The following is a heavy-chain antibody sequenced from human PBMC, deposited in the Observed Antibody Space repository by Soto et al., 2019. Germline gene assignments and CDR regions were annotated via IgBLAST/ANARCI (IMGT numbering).Heavy chain of an antibody. D-gene: IGHD1-26*01. CDR2: ISGSGGST. V-gene: IGHV3-23*01. CDR1: GFTFSSYA. J-gene: IGHJ6*02. CDR3: AKGEEYSESSYVLYYGMDV. Sequence: GGSLRLSCAASGFTFSSYAMSWVRQASGQGLEWVSAISGSGGSTYYADSVKGRFTISRDNSKNKLYLQMNSLRAEDTAGYYCAKGEEYSESSYVLYYGMDVWGQGTTVTVSS.